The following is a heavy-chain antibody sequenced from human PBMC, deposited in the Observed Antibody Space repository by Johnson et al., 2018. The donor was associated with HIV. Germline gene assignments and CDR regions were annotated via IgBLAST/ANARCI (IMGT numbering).Heavy chain of an antibody. CDR1: GFTVSSNY. CDR3: AKDRGTGIARDAFDM. V-gene: IGHV3-66*01. Sequence: VQLVESGGGLVQPGGSLRLSCAASGFTVSSNYMSWVRQAPGKGLEWVSVIYSGDTTYYADSVKGRFTISRDNAKNSLYLQMNSLTAEDTALYHCAKDRGTGIARDAFDMWGQGTMVTVS. D-gene: IGHD6-13*01. CDR2: IYSGDTT. J-gene: IGHJ3*02.